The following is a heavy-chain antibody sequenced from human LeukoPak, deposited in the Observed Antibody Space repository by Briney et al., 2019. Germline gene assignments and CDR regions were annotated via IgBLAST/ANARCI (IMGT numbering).Heavy chain of an antibody. CDR2: IYYTGST. J-gene: IGHJ4*02. CDR1: GGSMFSYY. CDR3: ASTYFVSGSFPLDY. D-gene: IGHD3-10*01. V-gene: IGHV4-59*01. Sequence: SETLSLTCTVSGGSMFSYYWSWVRQSPGKGLEWIGYIYYTGSTNYNPSLKSRVTISIDMSRTQFSLKLRSVTAADTAVYYCASTYFVSGSFPLDYWGQGTLVTVSS.